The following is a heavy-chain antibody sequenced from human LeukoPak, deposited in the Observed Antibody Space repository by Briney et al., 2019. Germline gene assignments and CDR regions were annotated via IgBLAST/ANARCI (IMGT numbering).Heavy chain of an antibody. CDR3: ARSRPRVGFDY. V-gene: IGHV4-34*01. J-gene: IGHJ4*02. CDR1: GGSFSGYY. Sequence: PSETPSLTCAVYGGSFSGYYWSWIRQPPGKGLEWIGEINHSGSTNYNPSLKSRVTISVDTSKNQFSLKLSSVTAADTAVYYCARSRPRVGFDYWGQGTLVTVSS. D-gene: IGHD1-26*01. CDR2: INHSGST.